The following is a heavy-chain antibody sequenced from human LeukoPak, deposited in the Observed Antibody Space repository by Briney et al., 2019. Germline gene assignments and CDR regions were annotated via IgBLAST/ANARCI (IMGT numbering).Heavy chain of an antibody. Sequence: GGSLRLSCAASGFTFSGSAMHWVRQASGKGLEWVGRIRSKANSYATAYAASVKGRFTISRDNAKNSLYLQMNSLRAEDTALYYCAKEYRGWSYGSSFDYWGQGTLVTVSS. J-gene: IGHJ4*02. CDR2: IRSKANSYAT. CDR1: GFTFSGSA. V-gene: IGHV3-73*01. D-gene: IGHD5-18*01. CDR3: AKEYRGWSYGSSFDY.